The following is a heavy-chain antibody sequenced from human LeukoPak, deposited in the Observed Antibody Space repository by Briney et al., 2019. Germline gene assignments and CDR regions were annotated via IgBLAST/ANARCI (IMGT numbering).Heavy chain of an antibody. CDR1: GFTFSSYE. J-gene: IGHJ1*01. CDR2: ISSSRSTI. V-gene: IGHV3-48*03. D-gene: IGHD3-22*01. Sequence: GGSLRLSCAASGFTFSSYEMNWVRQAPGKGLEWVSYISSSRSTIYYADSLTALSTISTDNATTSLYLPITTLRADATAVYYCARDLYYYDSSGYYPDYFHHWGQGTLVTVSS. CDR3: ARDLYYYDSSGYYPDYFHH.